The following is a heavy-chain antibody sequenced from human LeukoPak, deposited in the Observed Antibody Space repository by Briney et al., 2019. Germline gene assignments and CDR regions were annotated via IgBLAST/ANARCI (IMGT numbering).Heavy chain of an antibody. CDR1: GFTFSSYS. Sequence: GGSLRLSCAASGFTFSSYSMHWVRQAPGKGLEWVAGISNDGSIKYYADSVKGRFTIPRDNSKNTLYLQMNSLRAEDTAVYYCARGQGLKGAFDIWGQGTVVTVSS. CDR2: ISNDGSIK. J-gene: IGHJ3*02. V-gene: IGHV3-30-3*01. CDR3: ARGQGLKGAFDI.